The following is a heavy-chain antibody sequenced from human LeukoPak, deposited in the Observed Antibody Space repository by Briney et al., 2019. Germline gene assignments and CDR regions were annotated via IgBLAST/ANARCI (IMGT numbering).Heavy chain of an antibody. CDR1: GGSVSSSSYY. Sequence: PSETLSLTCTVSGGSVSSSSYYWGWIRQPPGTGLEWIGEINHSGSTNYNPSLKSRVTISVDTSKNQFSLKLSSVTAADTAVYYCARGPYYDILTGPPPVWYFDLWGRGTLVTVSS. CDR3: ARGPYYDILTGPPPVWYFDL. CDR2: INHSGST. J-gene: IGHJ2*01. D-gene: IGHD3-9*01. V-gene: IGHV4-39*07.